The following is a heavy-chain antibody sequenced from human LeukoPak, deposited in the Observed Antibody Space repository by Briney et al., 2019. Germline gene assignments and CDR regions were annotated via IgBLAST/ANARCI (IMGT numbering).Heavy chain of an antibody. J-gene: IGHJ2*01. CDR1: GGSISSYY. V-gene: IGHV4-59*01. CDR3: ARDTTTVTTDWYFDL. CDR2: IYYSGST. Sequence: SETLSLTCTVSGGSISSYYWSWIRQPPGKGLEWIGYIYYSGSTNYNHSLKSRVTISVDTSKNQFSLKLSSVTAADTAVYYCARDTTTVTTDWYFDLWGRGTLVTVSS. D-gene: IGHD4-17*01.